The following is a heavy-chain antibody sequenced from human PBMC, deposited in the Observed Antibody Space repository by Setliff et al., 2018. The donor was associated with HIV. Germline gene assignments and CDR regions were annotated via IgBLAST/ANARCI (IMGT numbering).Heavy chain of an antibody. CDR1: GGSISSTIYW. CDR2: IYYNGNT. CDR3: AKRPGYGYPFHI. D-gene: IGHD5-18*01. Sequence: SETLSLTCTVSGGSISSTIYWWGWIRQPPGKGLEWIGTIYYNGNTFYDPSLKSRVTISIDMSKNQFSLKLTSVAAADTAVYYCAKRPGYGYPFHIWGQGTMVTVSS. V-gene: IGHV4-39*01. J-gene: IGHJ3*02.